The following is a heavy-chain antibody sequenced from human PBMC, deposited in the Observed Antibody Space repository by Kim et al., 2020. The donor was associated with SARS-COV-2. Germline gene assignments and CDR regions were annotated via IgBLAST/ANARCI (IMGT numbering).Heavy chain of an antibody. J-gene: IGHJ6*02. V-gene: IGHV4-39*07. Sequence: SETLSLTCTVSGGSISSSSYYWGWIRQPPGKGLEWIGSIYYSGSTYYNPSLKSRVTISVDTSKNQFSLKLSSVTAADTAVYYCARDRGVTTGGMDVWGQGTTVTVSS. CDR1: GGSISSSSYY. CDR2: IYYSGST. D-gene: IGHD4-4*01. CDR3: ARDRGVTTGGMDV.